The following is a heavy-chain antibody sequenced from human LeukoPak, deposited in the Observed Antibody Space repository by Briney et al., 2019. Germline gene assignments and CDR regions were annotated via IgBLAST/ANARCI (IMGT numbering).Heavy chain of an antibody. CDR1: GFTVSSNY. Sequence: PGGSLRLSCAASGFTVSSNYMSWVRQAPGKGLEWVSVIYSGGSTYYADSVKGRFTITSDNSKNTLDLQMNSLRSEATAEYWGASDSAVHYYTDVWSKGTTVTVSS. CDR2: IYSGGST. D-gene: IGHD1-1*01. V-gene: IGHV3-66*02. J-gene: IGHJ6*03. CDR3: ASDSAVHYYTDV.